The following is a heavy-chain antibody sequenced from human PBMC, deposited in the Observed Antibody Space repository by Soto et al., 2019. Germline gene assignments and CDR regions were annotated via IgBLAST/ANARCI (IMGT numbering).Heavy chain of an antibody. CDR2: ISYDGSNK. CDR1: GFTFSSYG. Sequence: QVQLVESGGGVVQPGRSLRLSCAASGFTFSSYGMHWVRQAPGKGLEWVAVISYDGSNKYYADSVKGRFTISRDNSKNPLYLQMNGLGAGDTAVYYCAKSGGGDYGLFDYWGQGTLVTVSS. J-gene: IGHJ4*02. V-gene: IGHV3-30*18. D-gene: IGHD4-17*01. CDR3: AKSGGGDYGLFDY.